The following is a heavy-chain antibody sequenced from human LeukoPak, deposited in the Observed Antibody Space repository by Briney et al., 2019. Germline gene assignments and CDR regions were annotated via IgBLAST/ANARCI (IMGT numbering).Heavy chain of an antibody. D-gene: IGHD2-2*01. J-gene: IGHJ4*02. CDR1: GFTFSSYA. CDR2: FDPEDGET. V-gene: IGHV1-24*01. Sequence: GGSLRLSCAASGFTFSSYAMHWVRQAPGKGLEWMGGFDPEDGETIYAQKFQGRVTMTEDTSTDTAYMELSSLRSEDTAVYYCATVPRVVPAAIQLDYWGQGTLVTVSS. CDR3: ATVPRVVPAAIQLDY.